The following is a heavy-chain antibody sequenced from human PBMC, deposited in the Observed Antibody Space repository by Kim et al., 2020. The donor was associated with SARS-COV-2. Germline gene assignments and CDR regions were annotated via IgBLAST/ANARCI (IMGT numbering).Heavy chain of an antibody. J-gene: IGHJ4*02. D-gene: IGHD5-18*01. CDR2: GQT. Sequence: GQTKYAQKFQGRLTMTTEITKSTAYMELRSLRSDDTAIYYCAKDFGYMVDYWGQGSLVTVSS. CDR3: AKDFGYMVDY. V-gene: IGHV1-18*01.